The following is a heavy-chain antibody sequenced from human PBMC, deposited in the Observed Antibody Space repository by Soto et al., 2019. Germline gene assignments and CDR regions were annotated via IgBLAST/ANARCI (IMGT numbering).Heavy chain of an antibody. CDR2: IDPDDSYT. J-gene: IGHJ4*02. D-gene: IGHD5-18*01. CDR1: GFSFTSYW. CDR3: AXXXTMLPFDS. Sequence: EVQLVQSGAEVKKPGESLRISCQVSGFSFTSYWISWVRQMPGKGLEWMGRIDPDDSYTDYSPSFQGHVTFSIDTSINTAYLQWNNLKASDTAXYYXAXXXTMLPFDSWGQGTLVIVSS. V-gene: IGHV5-10-1*03.